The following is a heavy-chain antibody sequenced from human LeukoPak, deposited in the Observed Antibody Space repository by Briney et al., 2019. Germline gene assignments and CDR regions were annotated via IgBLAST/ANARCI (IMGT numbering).Heavy chain of an antibody. CDR1: GYTFTSYG. Sequence: GASVKVSCKASGYTFTSYGITWVRQAPGQGLEWMGWISAYNAYTYYAQKFQGRVTMTRDTSISTAYMELSRLRSDDTAVYYCARIQPTAGTDYWGQGTLVTVSS. D-gene: IGHD6-13*01. CDR3: ARIQPTAGTDY. V-gene: IGHV1-18*01. J-gene: IGHJ4*02. CDR2: ISAYNAYT.